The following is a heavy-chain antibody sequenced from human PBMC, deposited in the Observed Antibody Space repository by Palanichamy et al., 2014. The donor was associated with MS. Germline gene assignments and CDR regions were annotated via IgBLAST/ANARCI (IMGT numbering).Heavy chain of an antibody. CDR1: GYTFTSYD. CDR3: ARDTNYYDSSGYYYWYFDL. V-gene: IGHV1-8*01. CDR2: MNPNSGNT. Sequence: QVQLVQSGAEVKKPGASVKVSCKASGYTFTSYDTNWVRQAPGQGLEWVGWMNPNSGNTGYAQKFQGRVSMTRNTSISTAYMELSSLRSEDTAVYYCARDTNYYDSSGYYYWYFDLWGRGTLVTVSS. J-gene: IGHJ2*01. D-gene: IGHD3-22*01.